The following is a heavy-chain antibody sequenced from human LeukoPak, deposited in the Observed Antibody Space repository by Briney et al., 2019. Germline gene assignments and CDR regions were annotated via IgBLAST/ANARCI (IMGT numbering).Heavy chain of an antibody. V-gene: IGHV3-11*04. Sequence: GGSLRLSCAASEFTFSDYYMSWIRQAPGKGLEWVSYISSSGSTIYYADSVKGRFTISRDNSKNTLYLQMNSLRAEDTAMYYCAREGTWSYYYDYWGQGTLVTVSS. CDR3: AREGTWSYYYDY. CDR2: ISSSGSTI. J-gene: IGHJ4*02. CDR1: EFTFSDYY. D-gene: IGHD1-26*01.